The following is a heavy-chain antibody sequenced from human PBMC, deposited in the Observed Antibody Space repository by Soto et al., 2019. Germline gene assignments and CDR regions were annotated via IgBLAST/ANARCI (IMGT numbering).Heavy chain of an antibody. CDR1: GSTLSEFS. D-gene: IGHD1-26*01. J-gene: IGHJ4*02. CDR2: YVPEDGKT. Sequence: QVQLEQSRAEVKKPGASVRVSCKIFGSTLSEFSMHWVRQAPGKGLEWMGGYVPEDGKTIYAPKFQDRVIMTEDTSTDTAYMELSSLRSEDTAVYFCATGVGWGFIYSLQYWGQGTPVTVSS. V-gene: IGHV1-24*01. CDR3: ATGVGWGFIYSLQY.